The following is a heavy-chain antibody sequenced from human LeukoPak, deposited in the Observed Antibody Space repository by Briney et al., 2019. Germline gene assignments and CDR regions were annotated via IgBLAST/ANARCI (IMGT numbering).Heavy chain of an antibody. CDR1: GGSISSYY. J-gene: IGHJ4*02. V-gene: IGHV4-59*08. CDR3: ARRSSDWNKYYFDY. D-gene: IGHD6-19*01. CDR2: IYYSGST. Sequence: ETLSLTFTVSGGSISSYYWSWIRQPPGKGLEWIGYIYYSGSTNYNPSLKSRVTISVDTSKNQFSLKLSSVTAADTAVYYCARRSSDWNKYYFDYWGQGTLVTVSS.